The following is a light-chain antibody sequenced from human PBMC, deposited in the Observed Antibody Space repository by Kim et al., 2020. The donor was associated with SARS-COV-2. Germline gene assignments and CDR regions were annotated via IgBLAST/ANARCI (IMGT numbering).Light chain of an antibody. CDR1: RSISRD. CDR3: QQYYNWPPLT. CDR2: GAS. Sequence: SPGGRATLSCRASRSISRDLVGYQQKPGQAPRRLIYGASTRATSIPARFIGGGSGTEFTLTISSLQSADFAVYYCQQYYNWPPLTFGGGTKVDIK. V-gene: IGKV3-15*01. J-gene: IGKJ4*01.